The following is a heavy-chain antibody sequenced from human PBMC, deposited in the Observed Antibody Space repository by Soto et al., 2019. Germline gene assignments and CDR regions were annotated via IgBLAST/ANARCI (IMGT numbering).Heavy chain of an antibody. CDR1: GFTFSDYW. V-gene: IGHV3-74*01. J-gene: IGHJ3*01. D-gene: IGHD2-21*02. Sequence: QAGGSLRLSCVASGFTFSDYWIHWVRQGPGKGLVWVARIERNALTTRYADSVKGRFTISRNNARNTVYLEMNGLTVEDTAMYYCARHMTVEGGGFDLWGQGTMVTVSS. CDR2: IERNALTT. CDR3: ARHMTVEGGGFDL.